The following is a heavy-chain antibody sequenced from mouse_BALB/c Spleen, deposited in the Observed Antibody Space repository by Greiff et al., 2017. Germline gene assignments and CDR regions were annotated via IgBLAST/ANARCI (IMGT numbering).Heavy chain of an antibody. V-gene: IGHV1-4*01. D-gene: IGHD1-1*01. Sequence: VQLVESGAELARPGASVKMSCKASGYTFTSYTMHWVKQRPGQGLEWIGYINPSSGYTNYNQKFKDKATLTADKSSSTAYMQLSSLTSEDSAVYYCARHYGRSYEAMDYWGQGTSVTVSS. CDR2: INPSSGYT. CDR1: GYTFTSYT. J-gene: IGHJ4*01. CDR3: ARHYGRSYEAMDY.